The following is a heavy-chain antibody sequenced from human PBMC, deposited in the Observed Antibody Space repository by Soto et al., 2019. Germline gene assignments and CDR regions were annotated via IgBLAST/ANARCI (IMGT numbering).Heavy chain of an antibody. CDR1: GYSFITSYY. D-gene: IGHD5-12*01. Sequence: GASVKVSCKAPGYSFITSYYMHWVRQAPGQGLEWMGIINPTGSMTKYSQRFQGRLTMTRDTSTSTDYMELTTLTSEDTAVYFCARDTGYDHDAFDIWGQGTMVTVSS. V-gene: IGHV1-46*01. CDR3: ARDTGYDHDAFDI. J-gene: IGHJ3*02. CDR2: INPTGSMT.